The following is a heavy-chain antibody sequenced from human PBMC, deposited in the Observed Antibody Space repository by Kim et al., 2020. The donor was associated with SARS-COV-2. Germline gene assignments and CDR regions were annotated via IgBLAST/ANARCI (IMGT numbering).Heavy chain of an antibody. V-gene: IGHV3-9*01. J-gene: IGHJ4*02. Sequence: GGSLRLSCAASGFTFGDYAMHWVRQAPGKGLEWVSGISWNSGSIGYADSVKGRFTISRDNAKNSLYLQMNSLRAEDTALYYCAKDTGPYRIAVAGPLWDYWGQGTLVTVSS. CDR2: ISWNSGSI. CDR1: GFTFGDYA. D-gene: IGHD6-19*01. CDR3: AKDTGPYRIAVAGPLWDY.